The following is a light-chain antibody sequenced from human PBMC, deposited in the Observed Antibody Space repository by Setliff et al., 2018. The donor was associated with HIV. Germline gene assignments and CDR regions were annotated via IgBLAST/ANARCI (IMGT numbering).Light chain of an antibody. Sequence: ALAQPASVSGSPGQSITISCTGTSSDIGGYNYVSWYQQHPGKAPKLMIYEVTYRPSGVSNRFSGSKSGNTASLTISGLQAEDEADYYCSSYTSSSTDVLGTGTKVTVL. CDR1: SSDIGGYNY. J-gene: IGLJ1*01. CDR3: SSYTSSSTDV. CDR2: EVT. V-gene: IGLV2-14*01.